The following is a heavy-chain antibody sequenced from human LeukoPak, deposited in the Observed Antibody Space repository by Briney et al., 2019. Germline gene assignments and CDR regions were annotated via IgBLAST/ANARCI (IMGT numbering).Heavy chain of an antibody. CDR3: ARAGNYYGSGSFYAKIDS. Sequence: GGSLRLSCAASGFTFNNSAMSWVRQAPGKALEGVSTLSGSGLTTYYADSVKGRFTISRDNSKNTLYLQMNSLRTDDAAVYYCARAGNYYGSGSFYAKIDSWGQGTLVTVSS. D-gene: IGHD3-10*01. J-gene: IGHJ4*02. CDR2: LSGSGLTT. CDR1: GFTFNNSA. V-gene: IGHV3-23*01.